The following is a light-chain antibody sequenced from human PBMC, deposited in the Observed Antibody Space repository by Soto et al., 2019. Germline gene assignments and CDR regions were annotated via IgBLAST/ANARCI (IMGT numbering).Light chain of an antibody. J-gene: IGKJ1*01. CDR2: GAS. Sequence: EIVLTQSPGTLSLSPGERATLSCRASQSVSSSYLAWYQQKPGQAPRLLIYGASSRATGLPDRFSGSGSGTDFTLTISRLEPEDFAVDYCQQYGSAPWTVGQGTKVEIK. CDR3: QQYGSAPWT. V-gene: IGKV3-20*01. CDR1: QSVSSSY.